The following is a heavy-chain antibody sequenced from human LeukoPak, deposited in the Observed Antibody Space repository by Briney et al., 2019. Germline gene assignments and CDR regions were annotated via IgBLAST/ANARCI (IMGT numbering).Heavy chain of an antibody. V-gene: IGHV3-21*01. Sequence: GGSLRLSCAASGFTFSSYSMNWVRQAPGQGLEWVSSISSSSSYIYYADSVKGRFTISRDNAKNSLYLQMNSLRAEDTAVYYCARERPTIFGDFDYWGQGTLVTVSS. J-gene: IGHJ4*02. D-gene: IGHD3-3*01. CDR2: ISSSSSYI. CDR1: GFTFSSYS. CDR3: ARERPTIFGDFDY.